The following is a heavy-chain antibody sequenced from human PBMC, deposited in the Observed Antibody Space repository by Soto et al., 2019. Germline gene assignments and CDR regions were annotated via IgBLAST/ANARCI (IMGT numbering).Heavy chain of an antibody. CDR1: GFTVSNYH. CDR2: VYADGAT. Sequence: EVQLVESGGGLVQPGESLRLSCAASGFTVSNYHMTWVRQAPGKGLEWVSAVYADGATSHADSVKDRFTVSRDNSRNTLNLQMSGLRGEDTAVYYCARSGGGLDYWGQGTLVTVSS. V-gene: IGHV3-66*01. CDR3: ARSGGGLDY. J-gene: IGHJ4*02. D-gene: IGHD3-10*01.